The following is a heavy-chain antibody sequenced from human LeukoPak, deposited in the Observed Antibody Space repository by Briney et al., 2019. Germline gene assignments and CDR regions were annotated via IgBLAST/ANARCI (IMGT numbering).Heavy chain of an antibody. V-gene: IGHV3-53*01. CDR3: ARHTDDFWSGFDN. CDR2: IYSGGTT. Sequence: GGSLRLSCAVTGFTVSSNYMSWVRQAPGKGLGWVSVIYSGGTTYYADSVKGRFTISRDNSKNTLYLQMNSLRAEDTAVYYCARHTDDFWSGFDNWGQGTLVTVSS. CDR1: GFTVSSNY. D-gene: IGHD3-3*01. J-gene: IGHJ4*02.